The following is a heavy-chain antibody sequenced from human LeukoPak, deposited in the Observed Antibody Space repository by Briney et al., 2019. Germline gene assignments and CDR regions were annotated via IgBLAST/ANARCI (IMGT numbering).Heavy chain of an antibody. V-gene: IGHV1-2*06. CDR2: INPNSGDT. J-gene: IGHJ4*02. Sequence: MGRINPNSGDTNYPQNFHGRVTMTTDTSISTAYMALSTLRSDDTAVYYCARDYCGGDCFPDYWGQGTLVTVSS. CDR3: ARDYCGGDCFPDY. D-gene: IGHD2-21*02.